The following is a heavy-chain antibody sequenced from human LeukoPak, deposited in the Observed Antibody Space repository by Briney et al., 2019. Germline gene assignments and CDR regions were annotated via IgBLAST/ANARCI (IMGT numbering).Heavy chain of an antibody. CDR1: GGSISSYY. V-gene: IGHV4-39*01. D-gene: IGHD3-22*01. CDR2: IYYSGST. CDR3: ARQVYSSALGDY. Sequence: SETLSLTCTVSGGSISSYYWGWIRQPPGKGLEWIGSIYYSGSTYYNPSLKSRVTISVDTSKNQFSLKLSSVTAADTAVYYCARQVYSSALGDYWGQGTLVTVSS. J-gene: IGHJ4*02.